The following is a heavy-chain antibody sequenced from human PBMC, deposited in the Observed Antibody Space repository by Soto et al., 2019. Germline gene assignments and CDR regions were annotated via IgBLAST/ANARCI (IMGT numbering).Heavy chain of an antibody. D-gene: IGHD3-16*01. J-gene: IGHJ4*02. V-gene: IGHV4-59*08. CDR3: ARRWGDYFDY. Sequence: SETLSLTCTVSGGSISGYYWSWIRQPPGKGLEWIGYIYYSGSTNYNPSLKSRVTISVDTSKNQFSLKLSSVTAADTAVYYCARRWGDYFDYWGQGNLVTVSS. CDR1: GGSISGYY. CDR2: IYYSGST.